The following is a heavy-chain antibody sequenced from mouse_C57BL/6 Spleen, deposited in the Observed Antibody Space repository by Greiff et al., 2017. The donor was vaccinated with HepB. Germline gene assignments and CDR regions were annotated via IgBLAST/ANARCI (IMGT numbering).Heavy chain of an antibody. CDR3: ARNPDGYFDY. CDR1: VNPFSSSW. J-gene: IGHJ2*01. V-gene: IGHV1-82*01. Sequence: RRKSGPSLVKPGASLKISCKASVNPFSSSWMNWVKRRPGKGLEWIGRIYPGDGDTNYNGKFKGKATRTADKSSSTAYMQLSSLTSEDSAVYFCARNPDGYFDYWGQGTTLTVSS. CDR2: IYPGDGDT. D-gene: IGHD2-3*01.